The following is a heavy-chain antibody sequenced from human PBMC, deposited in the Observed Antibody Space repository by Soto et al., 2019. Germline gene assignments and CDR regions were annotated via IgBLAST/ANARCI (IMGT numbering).Heavy chain of an antibody. Sequence: TQSLSTTVSGGSIGSGGCYWSWIRQHPGKGLEWIGYIYYSGSTYYNPSLKSRVTISVDTSKNQFSLKLSSVTAADTAVYYCASRRMTFDYWGQGTLVTVSS. D-gene: IGHD2-21*02. J-gene: IGHJ4*02. CDR1: GGSIGSGGCY. CDR3: ASRRMTFDY. V-gene: IGHV4-31*03. CDR2: IYYSGST.